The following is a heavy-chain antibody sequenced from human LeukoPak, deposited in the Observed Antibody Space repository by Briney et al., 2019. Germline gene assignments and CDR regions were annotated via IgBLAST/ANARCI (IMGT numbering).Heavy chain of an antibody. V-gene: IGHV3-23*01. J-gene: IGHJ4*02. D-gene: IGHD5-18*01. CDR1: GVTFSRYA. CDR2: ISESGTGT. Sequence: GGSLRLPCAASGVTFSRYAMSWVRQAPGKGLEWVSAISESGTGTYYADSVKGRFTISRDNSKNTLSLQMNSLRAEDTAVYYCAKDIAQGYTFGSIEQDYWGQGTLVTVSS. CDR3: AKDIAQGYTFGSIEQDY.